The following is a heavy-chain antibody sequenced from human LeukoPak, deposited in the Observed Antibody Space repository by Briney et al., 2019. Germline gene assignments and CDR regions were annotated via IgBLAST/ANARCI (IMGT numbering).Heavy chain of an antibody. J-gene: IGHJ4*02. D-gene: IGHD2-15*01. CDR2: ISWNSGSI. Sequence: QPGGSLRLSCAASGFTFDDYAMHWVRQAPGKGLEWVSGISWNSGSIGYADSVKGRFTISRDNSKNTLYLQMNSLRAEDTAVYYCAGGSTGTDFDYWGQGTLVTVSS. V-gene: IGHV3-9*01. CDR3: AGGSTGTDFDY. CDR1: GFTFDDYA.